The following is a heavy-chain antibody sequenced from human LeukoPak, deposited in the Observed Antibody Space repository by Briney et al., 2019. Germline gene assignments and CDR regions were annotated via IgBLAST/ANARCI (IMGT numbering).Heavy chain of an antibody. V-gene: IGHV3-15*01. Sequence: GGSLRLSCAASGFTFSNAWMSWVRQAPGKGLEWVGRIKSKTDGGTTDYAAPVKGRFTISRDDSKNTLYLQMNSLKTEDTAVYYCTTDRMGGYSGYEETFDYWGQGTLVTVSS. CDR1: GFTFSNAW. D-gene: IGHD5-12*01. J-gene: IGHJ4*02. CDR2: IKSKTDGGTT. CDR3: TTDRMGGYSGYEETFDY.